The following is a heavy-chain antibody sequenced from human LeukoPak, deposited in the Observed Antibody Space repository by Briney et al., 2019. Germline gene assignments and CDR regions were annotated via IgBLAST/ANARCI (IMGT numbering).Heavy chain of an antibody. D-gene: IGHD3-10*01. V-gene: IGHV3-23*01. CDR1: GFTFSSHA. CDR3: AKNYYGSGSYYNGIDY. J-gene: IGHJ4*02. CDR2: ISGSGGST. Sequence: GGSLRLSSAASGFTFSSHAMSWVRQAPGKGLEWVSAISGSGGSTYYADSVKGRFTISRDNSKNTLYLQMNSLRAEDTAVYYCAKNYYGSGSYYNGIDYWGQGTLVTVSS.